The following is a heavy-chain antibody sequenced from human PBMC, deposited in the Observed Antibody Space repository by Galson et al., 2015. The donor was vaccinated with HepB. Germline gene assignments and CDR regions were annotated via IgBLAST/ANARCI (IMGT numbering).Heavy chain of an antibody. CDR1: GFAFSSHA. V-gene: IGHV3-23*01. CDR3: AKISLLSSNFVS. Sequence: SLRLSCAASGFAFSSHAMGWVRRAPEKGLEWVSSITGDGSTSFYADSVRGRFTLSKDNSQNTLFLQMTSLRAEDTALYYCAKISLLSSNFVSWGQGTLVTVSS. J-gene: IGHJ4*02. CDR2: ITGDGSTS. D-gene: IGHD2/OR15-2a*01.